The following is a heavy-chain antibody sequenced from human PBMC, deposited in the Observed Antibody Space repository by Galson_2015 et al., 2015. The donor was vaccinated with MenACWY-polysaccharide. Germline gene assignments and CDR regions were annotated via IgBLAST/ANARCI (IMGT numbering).Heavy chain of an antibody. Sequence: SLRLSCAASGFTFSNFWMSWVRQAPGKELEWVASIKQDGSEKYLVDSVKGRFTISRDNAESSLFLQMNSLRAEDTAVYYCARERWVRGVFSDQWGQGTLVTVSS. J-gene: IGHJ4*02. D-gene: IGHD3-10*01. CDR1: GFTFSNFW. V-gene: IGHV3-7*01. CDR2: IKQDGSEK. CDR3: ARERWVRGVFSDQ.